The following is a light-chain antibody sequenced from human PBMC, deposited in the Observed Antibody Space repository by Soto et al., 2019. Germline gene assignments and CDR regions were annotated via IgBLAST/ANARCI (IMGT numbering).Light chain of an antibody. CDR1: NIGNKR. Sequence: SYELTQPPSVSVAPGQTARITCGGNNIGNKRVHWYQQKPGQAPVLVVYDDSDRPSGIPERFSGSNSGNTATLSISKVEAGDEAYYYCQVWDSNSVYVFGTGTKVTVL. J-gene: IGLJ1*01. V-gene: IGLV3-21*02. CDR3: QVWDSNSVYV. CDR2: DDS.